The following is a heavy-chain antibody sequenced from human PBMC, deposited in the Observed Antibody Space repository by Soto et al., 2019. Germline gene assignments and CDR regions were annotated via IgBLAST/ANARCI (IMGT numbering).Heavy chain of an antibody. V-gene: IGHV1-8*01. D-gene: IGHD3-10*01. CDR1: GTTFTSCD. CDR2: INPNSGNI. Sequence: ASVKVSCKASGTTFTSCDINWVRQATGHGLEWMGWINPNSGNIGYAQKFQGRVTMTRDTAIRTAYMEVSRLRSDDTAVYYCARGRASGSYYLLDYWGQGTWVTVSS. J-gene: IGHJ4*02. CDR3: ARGRASGSYYLLDY.